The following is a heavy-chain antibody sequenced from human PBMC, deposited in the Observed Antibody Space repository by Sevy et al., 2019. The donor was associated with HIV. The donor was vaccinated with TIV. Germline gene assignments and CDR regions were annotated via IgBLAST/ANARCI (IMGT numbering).Heavy chain of an antibody. Sequence: ASVKVSCKASGGTFSSYAISWVRQAPGQGLEWMGGIIPIFGTANYAQKFQGRVTITADKSTSTAYMELSSLRSEDTAVYYCARGGGCSGGSCYSTYYYYMDVWGKGPTVTVSS. CDR3: ARGGGCSGGSCYSTYYYYMDV. CDR1: GGTFSSYA. V-gene: IGHV1-69*06. J-gene: IGHJ6*03. D-gene: IGHD2-15*01. CDR2: IIPIFGTA.